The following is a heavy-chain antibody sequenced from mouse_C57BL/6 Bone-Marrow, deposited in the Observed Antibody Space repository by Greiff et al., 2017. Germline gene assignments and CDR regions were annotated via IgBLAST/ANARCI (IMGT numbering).Heavy chain of an antibody. D-gene: IGHD1-1*01. Sequence: VHVKQSGPVLVKPGASVKMSCKASGYTFTDYYMNWVKQSHGKSLEWIGVINPYNGGTSYNQKFKGKATLTVDKSSSTAYMELTSLTSEDSAVYYCATYSYLDYGGQGTTLTVPS. CDR2: INPYNGGT. CDR1: GYTFTDYY. V-gene: IGHV1-19*01. J-gene: IGHJ2*01. CDR3: ATYSYLDY.